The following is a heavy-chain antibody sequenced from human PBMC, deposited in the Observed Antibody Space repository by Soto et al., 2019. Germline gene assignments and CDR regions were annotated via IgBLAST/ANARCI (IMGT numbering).Heavy chain of an antibody. V-gene: IGHV4-38-2*01. CDR3: VRTFDYYGMDV. CDR1: NYSISSGYY. CDR2: IYHSGSK. J-gene: IGHJ6*02. D-gene: IGHD3-3*02. Sequence: SEPLTLTCAVSNYSISSGYYWGWVRQPPGKGREWIGSIYHSGSKYYNPSLKSRVTIPVDTSKNRFSLKLSSVTAADTAVYFCVRTFDYYGMDVWGQGTTVTVSS.